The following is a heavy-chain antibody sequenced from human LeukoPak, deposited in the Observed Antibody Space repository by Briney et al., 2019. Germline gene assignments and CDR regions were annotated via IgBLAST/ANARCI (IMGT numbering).Heavy chain of an antibody. V-gene: IGHV3-30*10. CDR2: ISYDGNNI. Sequence: PGGSLRLSCEASGFTFRTVAMHWVRRAPGKGLEWVAVISYDGNNIYYTDSLKGRFTISRDNSKNTLYLQINSLRTEDTAVYYCARDSAYDQRKYNWFDSWGQGTLVTVSS. CDR1: GFTFRTVA. J-gene: IGHJ5*01. D-gene: IGHD5-12*01. CDR3: ARDSAYDQRKYNWFDS.